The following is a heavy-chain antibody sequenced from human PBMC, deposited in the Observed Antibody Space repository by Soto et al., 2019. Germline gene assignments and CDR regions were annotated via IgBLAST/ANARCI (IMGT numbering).Heavy chain of an antibody. CDR1: GFTFSSYA. V-gene: IGHV3-30-3*01. Sequence: QVQLVESGGGVVQPGRSLRLSCAASGFTFSSYAMHWVRQAPGKGLEWVAVISYDGSNKYYADSVKGRFTISRDNSKNTLYRQMNSLRAEDTAVYYCARDVMSSSWYLSSIDYWGQGTLVTVSS. CDR2: ISYDGSNK. J-gene: IGHJ4*02. D-gene: IGHD6-13*01. CDR3: ARDVMSSSWYLSSIDY.